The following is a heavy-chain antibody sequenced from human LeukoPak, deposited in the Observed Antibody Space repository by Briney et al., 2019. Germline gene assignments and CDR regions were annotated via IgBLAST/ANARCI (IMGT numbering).Heavy chain of an antibody. V-gene: IGHV3-11*04. J-gene: IGHJ6*03. CDR2: ISSSGSTI. CDR1: GFTFSDYY. D-gene: IGHD5-18*01. CDR3: ARRERGYSYGFHMDV. Sequence: PGGSLRLSCAASGFTFSDYYMSWIRPAPGKGLEWVSYISSSGSTIYYADSVKGRFTISRDNAKNSLYLQMNSLRAEDTAEYYCARRERGYSYGFHMDVWGKGTTVTVSS.